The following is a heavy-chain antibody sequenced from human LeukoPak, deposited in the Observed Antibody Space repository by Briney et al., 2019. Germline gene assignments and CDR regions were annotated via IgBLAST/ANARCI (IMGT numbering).Heavy chain of an antibody. J-gene: IGHJ6*02. Sequence: GGSLRLSGAASGFTFSSYWMNWARQAPGKGLEWVASINHNGNVNYYVDSVKGRFTSARDKAKNSLYLQMSNLRAEDTAVYFCARGGGLDVWGQGATVTVSS. V-gene: IGHV3-7*03. CDR2: INHNGNVN. CDR3: ARGGGLDV. D-gene: IGHD3-16*01. CDR1: GFTFSSYW.